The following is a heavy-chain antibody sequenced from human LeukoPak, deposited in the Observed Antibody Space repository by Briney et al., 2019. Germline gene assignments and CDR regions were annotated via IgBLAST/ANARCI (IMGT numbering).Heavy chain of an antibody. V-gene: IGHV3-73*01. D-gene: IGHD3-16*01. Sequence: GGSQRLSCAASGFKFSDHYSDWVRQASGKGLEWVGRIRSKANSYATAYAASVKGRFTISRDDSQTTAYLQMNSLKTEDTAVYYCTRARYDYVRGNLDYWGQGTLVTVSS. CDR2: IRSKANSYAT. CDR3: TRARYDYVRGNLDY. CDR1: GFKFSDHY. J-gene: IGHJ4*02.